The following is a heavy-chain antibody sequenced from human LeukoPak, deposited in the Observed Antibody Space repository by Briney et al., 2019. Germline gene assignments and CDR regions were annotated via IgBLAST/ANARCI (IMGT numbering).Heavy chain of an antibody. CDR1: GFTFSSYE. J-gene: IGHJ6*04. V-gene: IGHV3-48*03. CDR2: ISSSGSTI. CDR3: ANFPNYYYYGMDA. Sequence: GGSLRLSCAASGFTFSSYEMNWVRQAPGKGLEWVSYISSSGSTIYYADSVKGRFTISRDNAKNSLYLQMNSLRAEDTAVYHCANFPNYYYYGMDAWGKGTTVTVSS.